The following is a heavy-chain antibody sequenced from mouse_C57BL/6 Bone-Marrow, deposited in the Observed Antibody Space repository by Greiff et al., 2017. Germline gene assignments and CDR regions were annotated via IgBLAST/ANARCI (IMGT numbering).Heavy chain of an antibody. J-gene: IGHJ1*03. CDR3: ARPYYSNYWDFDV. CDR2: IYPGSGST. D-gene: IGHD2-5*01. V-gene: IGHV1-55*01. Sequence: VQLQQSGAELVKPGASVKMSCKASGYTFTSYWITWVKQRPGQGLEWIGDIYPGSGSTNYNEKFKSTATLTVDTSSSTAYMQRSSLTSEDSAVYYWARPYYSNYWDFDVWGTGTTVTVSS. CDR1: GYTFTSYW.